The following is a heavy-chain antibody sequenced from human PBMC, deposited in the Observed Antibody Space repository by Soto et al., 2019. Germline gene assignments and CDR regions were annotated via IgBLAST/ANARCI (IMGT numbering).Heavy chain of an antibody. CDR1: GGTFSSYA. Sequence: GASVKVSCKASGGTFSSYAISWVRQAPGQGLEWMGGIIPIFGTANYAQKFQGRVTITADESTSTAYMELSSLRSEDTAVYYCARSPDYGGNSADWGQGTLVTVSS. CDR2: IIPIFGTA. CDR3: ARSPDYGGNSAD. V-gene: IGHV1-69*13. J-gene: IGHJ4*02. D-gene: IGHD4-17*01.